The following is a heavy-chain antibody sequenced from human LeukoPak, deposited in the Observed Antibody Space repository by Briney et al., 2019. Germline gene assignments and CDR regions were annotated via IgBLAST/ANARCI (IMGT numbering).Heavy chain of an antibody. CDR3: ASEGWFGEPDAFDI. V-gene: IGHV3-7*01. CDR2: IKQDGSEK. J-gene: IGHJ3*02. Sequence: PGGSLRLSCAASGFTFSSYWMSWVRRAPGKGLEWGANIKQDGSEKYHVDSVKGRFTISRDNAKNSLYLQMNSLRAEDKAVYYCASEGWFGEPDAFDIWGQGTMVTVSS. CDR1: GFTFSSYW. D-gene: IGHD3-10*01.